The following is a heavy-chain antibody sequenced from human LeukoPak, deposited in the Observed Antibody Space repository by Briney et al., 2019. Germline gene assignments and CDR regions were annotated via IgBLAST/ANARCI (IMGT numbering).Heavy chain of an antibody. CDR3: AKAPTTQYYYYYGMDV. CDR2: ISGRGGST. V-gene: IGHV3-23*01. D-gene: IGHD4-17*01. Sequence: PGGSLRLSCAASGFTFSSYAMSWVRQAPGKGLEWVSAISGRGGSTYYADSVKGRFTISRDNSKNTLYLQMNSLRAEDTAVYYCAKAPTTQYYYYYGMDVWGQGTTVTVSS. CDR1: GFTFSSYA. J-gene: IGHJ6*02.